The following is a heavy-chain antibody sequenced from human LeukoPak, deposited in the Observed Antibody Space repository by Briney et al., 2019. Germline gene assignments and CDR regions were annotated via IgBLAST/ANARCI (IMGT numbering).Heavy chain of an antibody. Sequence: PGGSLRLSCAASGFTFSSYSMNWVRQAPEKGLEWVSSISSGSSYIYYADSVKGRFTISRGNAKNSLYLQMNSLRAEDTAVYYCAQETQGVFDYWGQGTLVTVSS. V-gene: IGHV3-21*01. J-gene: IGHJ4*02. CDR1: GFTFSSYS. CDR3: AQETQGVFDY. D-gene: IGHD5-24*01. CDR2: ISSGSSYI.